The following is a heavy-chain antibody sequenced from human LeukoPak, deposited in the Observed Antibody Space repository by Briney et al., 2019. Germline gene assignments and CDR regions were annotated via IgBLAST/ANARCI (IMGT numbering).Heavy chain of an antibody. Sequence: ASVKVSCKASGDTFTSYDINWVRQATGQGLEWMGWMNPNSGNTGYAQKFQGRVTMTRNTSISTAYMELSSLRSEDTAVYYCARVRIRCSGGSCSLYYWGQGTLVTVSS. CDR2: MNPNSGNT. CDR3: ARVRIRCSGGSCSLYY. J-gene: IGHJ4*02. V-gene: IGHV1-8*01. CDR1: GDTFTSYD. D-gene: IGHD2-15*01.